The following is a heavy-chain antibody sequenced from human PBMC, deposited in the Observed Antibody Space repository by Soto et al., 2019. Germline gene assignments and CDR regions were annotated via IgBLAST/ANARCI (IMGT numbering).Heavy chain of an antibody. V-gene: IGHV3-23*01. Sequence: PGGSLRLSCEASGFTLRNYAMTWVRQAPGKGLEWVSLISANDVGTYYAESVKTRFTISTDQSRNTAYLQMDSLRADDTAIYYCAKAKNDYNWDNRPPFDYWGQGTLVTVS. D-gene: IGHD1-20*01. CDR2: ISANDVGT. J-gene: IGHJ4*02. CDR1: GFTLRNYA. CDR3: AKAKNDYNWDNRPPFDY.